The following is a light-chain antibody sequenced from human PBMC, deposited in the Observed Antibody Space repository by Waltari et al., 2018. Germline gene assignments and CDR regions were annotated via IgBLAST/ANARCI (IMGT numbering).Light chain of an antibody. CDR2: AAS. J-gene: IGKJ1*01. Sequence: DIQMTQSPSSLSASAGDRVTITCRASQGISTYLNWYQQKPGKAPKRLIFAASSLESGVPSRFSGSGSGTDFTLTISSLQPEDFATYYCLQHNTNPPTLGQGTKVEVK. CDR3: LQHNTNPPT. V-gene: IGKV1-17*01. CDR1: QGISTY.